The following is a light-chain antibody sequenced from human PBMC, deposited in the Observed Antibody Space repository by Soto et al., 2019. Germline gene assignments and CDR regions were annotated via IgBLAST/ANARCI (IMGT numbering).Light chain of an antibody. J-gene: IGKJ2*01. CDR2: LGS. CDR3: MQALQTPRT. CDR1: QSLLHTNGYNY. Sequence: DIVMTQSPLSLTVTPGESASISCWSSQSLLHTNGYNYFDWYLQKPGQSPQLLIYLGSNRASGVPDRFSGRGSGTDFTLRISRVEADDAGVYYCMQALQTPRTFGQGTKLEIK. V-gene: IGKV2-28*01.